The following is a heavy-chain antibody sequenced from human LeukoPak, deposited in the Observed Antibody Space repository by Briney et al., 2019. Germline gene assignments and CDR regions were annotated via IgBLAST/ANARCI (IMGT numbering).Heavy chain of an antibody. CDR3: VKDSPYSSSWYFDY. J-gene: IGHJ4*02. CDR2: ISSNGGST. Sequence: GRSLRLSCSASGFTFSSYAMHWVRQAPGKGLEYVSAISSNGGSTYYADSVKGRFTISRDNSKNTLYLQMSSLRAEDTAVYYCVKDSPYSSSWYFDYWGQGTLVTVSS. CDR1: GFTFSSYA. D-gene: IGHD6-13*01. V-gene: IGHV3-64D*06.